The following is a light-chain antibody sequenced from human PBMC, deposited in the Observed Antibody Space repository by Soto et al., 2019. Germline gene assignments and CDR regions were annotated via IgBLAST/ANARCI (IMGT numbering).Light chain of an antibody. CDR2: DVS. CDR1: SSDVGGYNY. V-gene: IGLV2-14*01. J-gene: IGLJ1*01. CDR3: SPYTSSSTYV. Sequence: QSVLTQPASVSGSPGQSITISCTGTSSDVGGYNYVSWYQQHPGKAPKLMIYDVSNRPSGVSNRFSGSKSGSTASLTISGLQAEDEADYYCSPYTSSSTYVFGTGTKVTVL.